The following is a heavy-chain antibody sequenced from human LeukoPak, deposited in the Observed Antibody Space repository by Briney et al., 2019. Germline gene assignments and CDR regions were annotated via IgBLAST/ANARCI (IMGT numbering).Heavy chain of an antibody. CDR3: ARVVAQPRIEWLRFVDY. V-gene: IGHV4-30-4*01. CDR1: GGSISSGDYY. J-gene: IGHJ4*02. CDR2: IYYSGST. D-gene: IGHD5-12*01. Sequence: PSGTLSLTCTVSGGSISSGDYYWRWIRQPPGKGLEWIGYIYYSGSTYYNPSLKSRVTISVDTSKNQFSLKLSSVTAADTAVYYCARVVAQPRIEWLRFVDYWGQGTLVTVSS.